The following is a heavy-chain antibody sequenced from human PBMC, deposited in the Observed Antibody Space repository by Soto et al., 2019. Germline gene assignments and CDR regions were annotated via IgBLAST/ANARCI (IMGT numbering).Heavy chain of an antibody. CDR1: GFTFSDYY. D-gene: IGHD5-12*01. CDR3: ARVRYSGSDAYMDV. Sequence: QVQLVESGGGVGKPGGSLRLSCAASGFTFSDYYMSWTRQAPGKGLEWVAYISGSSGNIYYADSVKGRFTISRDNAKNSLYLQTNSLRADDTAVYYCARVRYSGSDAYMDVWGNGTTVTVSS. J-gene: IGHJ6*03. V-gene: IGHV3-11*01. CDR2: ISGSSGNI.